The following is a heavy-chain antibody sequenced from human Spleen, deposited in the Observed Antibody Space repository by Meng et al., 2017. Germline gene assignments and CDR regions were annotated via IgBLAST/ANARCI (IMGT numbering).Heavy chain of an antibody. CDR3: ARARDYFGLGSYSYYFDF. Sequence: GESLKISCVASGFSFSTCAMYWVRQAPGKGLEWVAAISNSADNTYYTDSVKGRFTISRDNYKNTLYLQMNSLSADDAAVYYCARARDYFGLGSYSYYFDFWGQGTQVTVSS. CDR2: ISNSADNT. V-gene: IGHV3-23*01. CDR1: GFSFSTCA. J-gene: IGHJ4*02. D-gene: IGHD3-10*01.